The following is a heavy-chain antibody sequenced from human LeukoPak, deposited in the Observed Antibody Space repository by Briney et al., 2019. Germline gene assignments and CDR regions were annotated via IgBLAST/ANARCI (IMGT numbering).Heavy chain of an antibody. CDR1: GFTFDDYA. CDR2: ISWNSGSI. D-gene: IGHD5-12*01. Sequence: PGGSLRLSCAASGFTFDDYAMHWVRQAPGKGLGWVSGISWNSGSIGYADSVKGRFTISRDNAKNSLYLQMNSLRAEDTALYYCAKGNVDIVATTFDYWGQGTLVTVSS. CDR3: AKGNVDIVATTFDY. J-gene: IGHJ4*02. V-gene: IGHV3-9*01.